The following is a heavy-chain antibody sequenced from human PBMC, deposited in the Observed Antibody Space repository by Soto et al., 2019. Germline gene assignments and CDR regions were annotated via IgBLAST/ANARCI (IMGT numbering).Heavy chain of an antibody. CDR3: ARENDGNYGGYFDY. V-gene: IGHV4-30-2*01. Sequence: QLQLQESGSGLVKPSQTLSLTCTVSGGSIRTGGYSWSWIRQPPGKGLEWLGNTYHSVNPYYNPARYSRVTISVDGSKTQFSLKLSSVTAADTAVYYCARENDGNYGGYFDYWGQGSLVTVSS. CDR2: TYHSVNP. D-gene: IGHD4-17*01. CDR1: GGSIRTGGYS. J-gene: IGHJ4*02.